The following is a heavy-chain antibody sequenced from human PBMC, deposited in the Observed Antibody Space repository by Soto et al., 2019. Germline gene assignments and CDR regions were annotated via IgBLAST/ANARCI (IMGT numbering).Heavy chain of an antibody. J-gene: IGHJ4*02. D-gene: IGHD6-19*01. CDR3: ESHTRYSSGWYYFDY. V-gene: IGHV1-69*01. CDR1: GGTFSSYA. CDR2: IIPIFGTA. Sequence: QVQLVQSGAEVKKPGSSVKVSCKASGGTFSSYAISWVRQAPGQGLEWMGGIIPIFGTANYAQKCQGRVTITADESTSTAYMELSSLRSEDTAVYYCESHTRYSSGWYYFDYWGQGTLVTVSS.